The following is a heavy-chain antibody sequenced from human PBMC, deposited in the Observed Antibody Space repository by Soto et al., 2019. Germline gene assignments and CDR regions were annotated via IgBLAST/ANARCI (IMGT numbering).Heavy chain of an antibody. Sequence: SVKVSCKASGGTFSSYAISWVRQAPGQGLEWMGGIIPIFGTANYAQKFQGRVTTTADESTSTAYMELSSLRSEDTAVYYCARDSHIRFLEWSRAYYYYGMDVWGQGTTVTVSS. D-gene: IGHD3-3*01. V-gene: IGHV1-69*13. CDR2: IIPIFGTA. CDR3: ARDSHIRFLEWSRAYYYYGMDV. J-gene: IGHJ6*02. CDR1: GGTFSSYA.